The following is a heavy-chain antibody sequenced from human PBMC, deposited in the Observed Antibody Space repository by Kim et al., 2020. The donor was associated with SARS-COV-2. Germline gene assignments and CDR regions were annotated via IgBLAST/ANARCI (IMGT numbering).Heavy chain of an antibody. CDR3: AREAVAGSFDY. CDR2: NT. J-gene: IGHJ4*02. V-gene: IGHV1-3*01. Sequence: NTRYEQKFQGRVSITRATSATTAYLELSGLISEDTAVYYCAREAVAGSFDYWGQGTLVTVSS. D-gene: IGHD6-19*01.